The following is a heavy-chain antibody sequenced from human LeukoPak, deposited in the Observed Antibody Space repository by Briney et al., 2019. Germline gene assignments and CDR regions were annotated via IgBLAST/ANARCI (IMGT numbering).Heavy chain of an antibody. CDR3: ARGSRTGEVRY. CDR1: GGSISSGSYY. J-gene: IGHJ4*02. CDR2: IYTSGST. Sequence: PSETLSLTCTVSGGSISSGSYYWSWIRQPAGKGLEWIGRIYTSGSTNYNPSLKSRVTISVDTSKNQFSLKLSSVTAADTAVYYCARGSRTGEVRYWGQGTLVTVSS. D-gene: IGHD7-27*01. V-gene: IGHV4-61*02.